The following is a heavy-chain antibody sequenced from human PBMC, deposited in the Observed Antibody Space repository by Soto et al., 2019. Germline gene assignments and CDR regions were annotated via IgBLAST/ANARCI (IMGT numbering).Heavy chain of an antibody. J-gene: IGHJ4*02. Sequence: SETLSLTCTVSGGSISSSSYYWGWIRQPPGKGLEWIGSIYYSGSTYYNPSLKSRVTISVDTSKNQFSLKLSSVTAADTAAYYCARHPRDIVVVVAATGEFDYWGQGALVTVSS. D-gene: IGHD2-15*01. CDR2: IYYSGST. CDR1: GGSISSSSYY. V-gene: IGHV4-39*01. CDR3: ARHPRDIVVVVAATGEFDY.